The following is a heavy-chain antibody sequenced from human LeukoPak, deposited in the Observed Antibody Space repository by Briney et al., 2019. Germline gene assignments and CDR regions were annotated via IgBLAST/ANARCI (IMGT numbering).Heavy chain of an antibody. Sequence: ASVKVSCKASGYTFTSYGISWVRQAPGQGLEWMGGIIPIFGTANYAQKFQGRVTITTDESTSTAYMELSSLRSEDTAVYYCARRGYSYGYWDYWGQGTLVTVSS. CDR1: GYTFTSYG. D-gene: IGHD5-18*01. J-gene: IGHJ4*02. V-gene: IGHV1-69*05. CDR2: IIPIFGTA. CDR3: ARRGYSYGYWDY.